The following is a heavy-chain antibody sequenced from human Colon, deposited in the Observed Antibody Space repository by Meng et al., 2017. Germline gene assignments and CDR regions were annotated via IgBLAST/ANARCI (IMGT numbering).Heavy chain of an antibody. Sequence: QGQLQGSGAVLVKPSETLYLPCAVYGWSLSGYYCSWISHPPGKGLEWIGEINHSGSTNYNPSLKSRVTISVDTSKNQFSLKLSSVTAADTAVYYCARGRYSGYLPWGQGTLVTVSS. V-gene: IGHV4-34*01. CDR1: GWSLSGYY. J-gene: IGHJ5*02. D-gene: IGHD5-12*01. CDR3: ARGRYSGYLP. CDR2: INHSGST.